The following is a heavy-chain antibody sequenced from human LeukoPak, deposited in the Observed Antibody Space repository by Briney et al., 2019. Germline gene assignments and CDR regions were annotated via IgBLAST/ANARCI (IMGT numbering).Heavy chain of an antibody. Sequence: PSETLSLTCAVYGGSFSGYYWSWIRQPPGKGLEWSGEINHSGSTNYNPSLKSRVAIAVDTSKNQFSLTLSSVTAADTAVYYCARGVYVLLWFGELLPPKYYYYYYMDVWGKATTVTVS. CDR3: ARGVYVLLWFGELLPPKYYYYYYMDV. CDR2: INHSGST. D-gene: IGHD3-10*01. CDR1: GGSFSGYY. V-gene: IGHV4-34*01. J-gene: IGHJ6*03.